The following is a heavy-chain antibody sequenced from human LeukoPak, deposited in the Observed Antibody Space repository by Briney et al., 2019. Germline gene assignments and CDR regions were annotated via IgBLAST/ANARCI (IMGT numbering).Heavy chain of an antibody. CDR3: ASSFYYDSRDY. CDR2: ITPSGST. CDR1: GGSISTNNHY. Sequence: PSETLSLTCTVSGGSISTNNHYWGWIRQPPGKGLEWIGEITPSGSTNYSPSLKSRVSISIDTSKKKLSLRLTSVTAADSAVYYCASSFYYDSRDYWGQGTLVTVSS. V-gene: IGHV4-39*07. D-gene: IGHD3-22*01. J-gene: IGHJ4*02.